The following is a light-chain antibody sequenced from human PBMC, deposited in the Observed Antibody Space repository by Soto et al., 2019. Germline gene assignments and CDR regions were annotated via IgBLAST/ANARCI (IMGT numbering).Light chain of an antibody. CDR3: QQGFSTPIT. Sequence: DIQMTQSPSSLSASVRDRVTITCRASQNIGNYLNWYQQTPGKAPRLLISTASSLQSGVPSRFSGSRSGADFTLTINSLQPEDSATYYCQQGFSTPITFGQGTRLEIK. CDR2: TAS. V-gene: IGKV1-39*01. CDR1: QNIGNY. J-gene: IGKJ5*01.